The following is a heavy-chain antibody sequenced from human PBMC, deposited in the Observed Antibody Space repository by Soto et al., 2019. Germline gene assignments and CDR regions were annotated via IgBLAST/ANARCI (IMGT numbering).Heavy chain of an antibody. CDR2: IYPADSDT. CDR1: GYNFIAYW. V-gene: IGHV5-51*01. J-gene: IGHJ4*02. CDR3: ARQAIVATTSDF. D-gene: IGHD5-12*01. Sequence: EVQLVQSGAEVKKPGESLKISCKGSGYNFIAYWIGWVRQMPGKGLEWMGIIYPADSDTRYSPSFQGQVTISDDKSINTAYLQWSSLKASDTAIYYCARQAIVATTSDFWGQGTLVTVSS.